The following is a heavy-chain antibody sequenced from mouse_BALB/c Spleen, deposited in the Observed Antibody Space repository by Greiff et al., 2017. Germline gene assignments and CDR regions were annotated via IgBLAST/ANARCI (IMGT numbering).Heavy chain of an antibody. Sequence: EVTLVESGGGLVQPGGSRKLSCAASGFTFSDYGMAWVRQAPGKGPEWVAFISNLAYSIYYADTVTGRFTISRENAKNTLYLEMSSLRSEDTAMYYCARDGAKGGWFAYWGQGTLVTVSA. CDR2: ISNLAYSI. V-gene: IGHV5-15*02. CDR1: GFTFSDYG. CDR3: ARDGAKGGWFAY. J-gene: IGHJ3*01.